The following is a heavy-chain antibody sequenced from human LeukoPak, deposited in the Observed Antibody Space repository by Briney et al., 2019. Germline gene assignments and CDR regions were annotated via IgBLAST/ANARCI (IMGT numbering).Heavy chain of an antibody. J-gene: IGHJ4*02. CDR1: GFIFSTYA. V-gene: IGHV3-23*01. Sequence: GGSLRLSCAASGFIFSTYAMTWVRQAPGKGLVWVSGISGSGGTTFYADSVKGRFTISRDNSKRMLFLQMNSLRAEDTAVYYCVKDFSATFWGQGTLVTVSS. D-gene: IGHD2/OR15-2a*01. CDR3: VKDFSATF. CDR2: ISGSGGTT.